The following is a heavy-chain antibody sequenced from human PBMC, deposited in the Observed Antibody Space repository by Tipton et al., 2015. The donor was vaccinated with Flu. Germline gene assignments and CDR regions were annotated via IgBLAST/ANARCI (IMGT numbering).Heavy chain of an antibody. Sequence: SLRLSCAASGFTFSDYYMSWIRQAPGKGLEWVSYISSSGSTIYYADSVKGRFTISRDNAKNSLYLQMNSLRAEDTAVYYCAKLQGPYYYYYGMDVWGQGTTVTVSS. J-gene: IGHJ6*02. D-gene: IGHD3-10*01. V-gene: IGHV3-11*01. CDR2: ISSSGSTI. CDR3: AKLQGPYYYYYGMDV. CDR1: GFTFSDYY.